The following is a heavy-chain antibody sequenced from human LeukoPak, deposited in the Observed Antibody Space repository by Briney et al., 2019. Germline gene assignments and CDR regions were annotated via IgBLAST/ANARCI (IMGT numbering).Heavy chain of an antibody. CDR1: GYTFTSYG. CDR2: ISAYNGNT. Sequence: ASVKVSCKASGYTFTSYGISWVRQAPGQGLEWMGWISAYNGNTNYAQKLQGRVTMTTDTSTSTAYMELRSLRSDDTAVYYCARDRQFLEWLFSFDYWGQGTLVTVSS. CDR3: ARDRQFLEWLFSFDY. J-gene: IGHJ4*02. D-gene: IGHD3-3*01. V-gene: IGHV1-18*01.